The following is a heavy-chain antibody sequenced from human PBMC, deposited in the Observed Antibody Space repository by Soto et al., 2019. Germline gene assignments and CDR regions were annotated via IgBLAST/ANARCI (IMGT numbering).Heavy chain of an antibody. CDR1: GFTFSSYG. CDR2: IWYDGSNK. J-gene: IGHJ6*02. Sequence: QVQLVESGGGVAQPGRSLRLSCAASGFTFSSYGMHWVRQAPGKGLEWVAVIWYDGSNKYYADSVKGRFTISRDNSKNTLYLQMNSLRAEDTAVYYCARPHCDPYYYHGMDGWGQGTTVTVSS. V-gene: IGHV3-33*01. D-gene: IGHD2-21*02. CDR3: ARPHCDPYYYHGMDG.